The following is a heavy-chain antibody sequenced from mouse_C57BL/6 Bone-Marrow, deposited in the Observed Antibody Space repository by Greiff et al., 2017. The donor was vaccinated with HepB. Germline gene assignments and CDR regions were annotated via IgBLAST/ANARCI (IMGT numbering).Heavy chain of an antibody. J-gene: IGHJ2*01. Sequence: QVQLQQPGAELVKPGASVKLSCKASGYTFTSYWMQWVKQRPGQGLEWIGEIDPSDSYTNYNQKFKGKATLTVDTSSSTAYMQLSSLTSEDSAVYYCARPFTPPDYWGQGTTLTVSS. CDR2: IDPSDSYT. V-gene: IGHV1-50*01. CDR1: GYTFTSYW. CDR3: ARPFTPPDY.